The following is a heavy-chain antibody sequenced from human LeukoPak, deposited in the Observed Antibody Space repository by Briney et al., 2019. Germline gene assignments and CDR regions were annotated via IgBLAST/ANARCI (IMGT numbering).Heavy chain of an antibody. CDR3: ARGGVRGYSYGYGSQRDDY. J-gene: IGHJ4*02. D-gene: IGHD5-18*01. CDR1: GYTFTSYD. CDR2: MNPNSGNT. Sequence: ASVKVSCKASGYTFTSYDINWVRQATGQGLEWMGWMNPNSGNTGYAQKFQGRVTMTRNTSISTAYMELSSLRSEDTAVYYCARGGVRGYSYGYGSQRDDYWGQGTLVTVSS. V-gene: IGHV1-8*01.